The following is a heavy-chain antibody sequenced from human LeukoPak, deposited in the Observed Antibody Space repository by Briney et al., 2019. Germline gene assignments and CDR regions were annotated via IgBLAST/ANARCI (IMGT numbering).Heavy chain of an antibody. J-gene: IGHJ3*02. V-gene: IGHV3-53*01. D-gene: IGHD6-13*01. CDR2: IYSGGST. CDR3: SSSWHRSPDAFDI. CDR1: GFTVSSNY. Sequence: PGGSLRLSCAASGFTVSSNYMSWVRQAPGKGLEWVSVIYSGGSTYYADSVKGRFTISRDNSKNTLYLQMNSLRAEDTAVYYCSSSWHRSPDAFDIWGQGTMVTVSS.